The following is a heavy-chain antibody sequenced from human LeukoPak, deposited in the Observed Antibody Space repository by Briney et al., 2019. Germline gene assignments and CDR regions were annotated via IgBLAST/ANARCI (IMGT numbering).Heavy chain of an antibody. J-gene: IGHJ4*02. Sequence: GGSLRLSCAASGFIFSSYGMHWVRQAPGKGLEWVAVISYDGSNKYYADSVKGRFTISRDNSENTLYLQMNSLRAEDTAVYYCAKATGYLLWGQGALVIVSS. CDR1: GFIFSSYG. V-gene: IGHV3-30*12. CDR2: ISYDGSNK. CDR3: AKATGYLL. D-gene: IGHD1-14*01.